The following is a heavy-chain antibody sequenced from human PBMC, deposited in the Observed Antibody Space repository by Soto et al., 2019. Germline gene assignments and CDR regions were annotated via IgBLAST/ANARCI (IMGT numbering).Heavy chain of an antibody. J-gene: IGHJ4*02. V-gene: IGHV4-31*03. CDR1: GGSISSGCYY. CDR2: IYYSGST. D-gene: IGHD2-8*01. Sequence: QVQLHESGPGLVKPSQTLSLTCTVSGGSISSGCYYWSWIRQHPGKVLEWIGYIYYSGSTYYNPSLKSRVTLSVDKAKNQVSLKLSSVTAADTAVYYCARVRGGVPFDDGGQGTLVTVSS. CDR3: ARVRGGVPFDD.